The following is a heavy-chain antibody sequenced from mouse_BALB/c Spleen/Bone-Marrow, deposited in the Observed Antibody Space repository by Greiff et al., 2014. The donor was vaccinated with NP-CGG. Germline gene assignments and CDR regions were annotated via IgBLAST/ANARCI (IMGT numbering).Heavy chain of an antibody. J-gene: IGHJ2*01. Sequence: EVKLQESGPELVKPGASVKMSCKASGYTFTSYAMHWVKQKPGQGLEWIGYISPYNDGTKYNEKFKGKATLTSDKSSSTAYMELSSLTSEDSAVYYCAGEVVATDYFDYWGQGTTLTVSS. CDR3: AGEVVATDYFDY. V-gene: IGHV1-14*01. D-gene: IGHD1-1*01. CDR2: ISPYNDGT. CDR1: GYTFTSYA.